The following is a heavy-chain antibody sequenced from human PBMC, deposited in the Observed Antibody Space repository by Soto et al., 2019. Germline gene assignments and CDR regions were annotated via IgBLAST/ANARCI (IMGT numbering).Heavy chain of an antibody. CDR1: GYTFSRYA. V-gene: IGHV1-3*01. CDR2: INAGNGNT. Sequence: GASVKVSCKASGYTFSRYAIHWVRQAPGQRLEWMGWINAGNGNTKYSQKFEGRVTLTTDTSANTAYMELSSLRFEDTALYYCARDQQFRNWFDSWGQGTLVTVSS. J-gene: IGHJ5*01. CDR3: ARDQQFRNWFDS. D-gene: IGHD6-13*01.